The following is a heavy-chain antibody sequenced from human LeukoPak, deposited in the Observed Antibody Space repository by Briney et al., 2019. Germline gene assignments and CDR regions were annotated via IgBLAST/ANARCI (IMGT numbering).Heavy chain of an antibody. J-gene: IGHJ4*02. Sequence: TSGTLSLTCTVSGGSINSSSYYWGWIRQPPGKGLEWIGSIYYSGRTYSNPSLKSRVTISVDTSKNQFSLKLSSVTAADTAVYYCARLGAGPTYYDFWSGYSSFYFDYWGQGTLVTVSS. CDR1: GGSINSSSYY. CDR3: ARLGAGPTYYDFWSGYSSFYFDY. CDR2: IYYSGRT. V-gene: IGHV4-39*01. D-gene: IGHD3-3*01.